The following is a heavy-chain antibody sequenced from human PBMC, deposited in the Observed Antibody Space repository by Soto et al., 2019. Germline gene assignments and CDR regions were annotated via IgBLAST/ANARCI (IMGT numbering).Heavy chain of an antibody. D-gene: IGHD7-27*01. Sequence: GGSLRLSCAASGFTVSSNYMSWVRQAPGKGLEWVSVIYSGGSTYYADSVKGRFTISRHNSKNTLYLQMNSLRAEDTTVYYCAGKTGDGSPNDAFDIWGQGTMVTVSS. CDR3: AGKTGDGSPNDAFDI. J-gene: IGHJ3*02. V-gene: IGHV3-53*04. CDR1: GFTVSSNY. CDR2: IYSGGST.